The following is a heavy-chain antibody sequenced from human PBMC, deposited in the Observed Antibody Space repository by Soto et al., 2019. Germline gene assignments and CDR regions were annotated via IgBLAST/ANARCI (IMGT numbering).Heavy chain of an antibody. D-gene: IGHD3-22*01. V-gene: IGHV4-39*01. CDR2: IYYSGST. J-gene: IGHJ4*02. CDR1: GGSISSSSYY. CDR3: ARQNHYYDSSGPSASGSWDY. Sequence: NPSETLSLTCTVSGGSISSSSYYWGWIRQPPGKGLEWIGSIYYSGSTYYNPSLKSRVTISVDTSKNQFSLKLSSVTAADTAVYYCARQNHYYDSSGPSASGSWDYWGQGTLVTVSS.